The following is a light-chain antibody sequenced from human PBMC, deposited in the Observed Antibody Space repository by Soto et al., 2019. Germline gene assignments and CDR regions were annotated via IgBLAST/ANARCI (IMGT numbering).Light chain of an antibody. CDR3: SSCDDSLNAVT. J-gene: IGLJ2*01. CDR2: NNS. Sequence: QSVLTQPPSASGTPRQRVTISCSGSTSNIGDNTVNWSQQLPGTATKLLIYNNSERPSRVPDRFSVSKSDTSASLFISVLQSEDEDAYYCSSCDDSLNAVTFGGGTKLTVL. V-gene: IGLV1-44*01. CDR1: TSNIGDNT.